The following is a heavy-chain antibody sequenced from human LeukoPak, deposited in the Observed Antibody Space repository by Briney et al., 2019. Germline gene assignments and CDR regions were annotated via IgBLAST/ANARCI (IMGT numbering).Heavy chain of an antibody. CDR1: GYTFTSYD. D-gene: IGHD4-17*01. CDR3: ARGDYDRYYYYMDV. Sequence: ASVKVSCKASGYTFTSYDINWVRQATGQGLEWMGWMNPNSGNTGYAQKFQGRVTITTDESTSTAYMELSSLRSEDTAVYYCARGDYDRYYYYMDVWGKGTTVTVSS. J-gene: IGHJ6*03. V-gene: IGHV1-8*03. CDR2: MNPNSGNT.